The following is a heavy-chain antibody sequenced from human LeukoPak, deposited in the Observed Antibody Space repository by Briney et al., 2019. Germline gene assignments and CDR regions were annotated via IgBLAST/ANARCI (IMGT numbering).Heavy chain of an antibody. J-gene: IGHJ4*02. CDR1: GGSISSGSYY. V-gene: IGHV4-61*02. Sequence: KPSETLSLTCTVSGGSISSGSYYWSWIRQPAGKGLEWIGRIYTSGSTNYNPSLKSRVTISVDTSKNQFSLKLSSVTAADTAVYYCARGRFRIMTHWGQGTLVTVSS. CDR2: IYTSGST. D-gene: IGHD3-16*01. CDR3: ARGRFRIMTH.